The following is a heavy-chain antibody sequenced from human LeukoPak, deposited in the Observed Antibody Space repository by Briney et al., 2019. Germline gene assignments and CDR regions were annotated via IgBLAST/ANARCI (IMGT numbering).Heavy chain of an antibody. CDR3: ARGPAGLYNWFDP. Sequence: SVKVSCKASGGTFSSYTISWVRQAPGQGLEWMGRTIPILGIANYAQKFQGRVTITADKSTSTAYMELSSLRSEDTAVYYCARGPAGLYNWFDPWGQGTLVTVSS. D-gene: IGHD6-19*01. J-gene: IGHJ5*02. V-gene: IGHV1-69*02. CDR1: GGTFSSYT. CDR2: TIPILGIA.